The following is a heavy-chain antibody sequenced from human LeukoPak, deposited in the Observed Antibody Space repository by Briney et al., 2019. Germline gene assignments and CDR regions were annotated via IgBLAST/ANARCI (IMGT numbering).Heavy chain of an antibody. CDR1: GGTFSSYA. Sequence: ASVKVSCKASGGTFSSYAISWVRQAPGQGLEWMGGIIPILGTANYAQKFQGRVTITADKSTSTAYVELSSLRSEDTAVYFCASGRTDIVVVPATLRNYFFDFWGQGTLVTVSS. CDR3: ASGRTDIVVVPATLRNYFFDF. V-gene: IGHV1-69*10. D-gene: IGHD2-2*01. CDR2: IIPILGTA. J-gene: IGHJ4*02.